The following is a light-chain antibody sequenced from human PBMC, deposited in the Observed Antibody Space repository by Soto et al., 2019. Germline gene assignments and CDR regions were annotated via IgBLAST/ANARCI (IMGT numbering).Light chain of an antibody. CDR3: QKYGSLWFT. J-gene: IGKJ3*01. CDR1: QSVSSSY. Sequence: EIVLTQSPGTLSLSPGERATLSCRASQSVSSSYLAWYQQKPGQAPRLLIYGASSRATGIPDRFSGSGSGTDFTLTISRREPEDFALYYCQKYGSLWFTFGPGTKVDIK. V-gene: IGKV3-20*01. CDR2: GAS.